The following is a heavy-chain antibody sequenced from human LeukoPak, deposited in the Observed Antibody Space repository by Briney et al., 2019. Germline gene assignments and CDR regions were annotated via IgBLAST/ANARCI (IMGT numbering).Heavy chain of an antibody. Sequence: PGGSLRLSCAASGFTFSNYEVNWVRQAPGEGLQWVSYLSSSGSTIYYADSVKGRFTISRDNAKNSLYLQMNSLRAEDTAVYYCARDDYFSFGMDVWGQGTTVTVSS. V-gene: IGHV3-48*03. CDR2: LSSSGSTI. J-gene: IGHJ6*02. CDR1: GFTFSNYE. CDR3: ARDDYFSFGMDV. D-gene: IGHD2/OR15-2a*01.